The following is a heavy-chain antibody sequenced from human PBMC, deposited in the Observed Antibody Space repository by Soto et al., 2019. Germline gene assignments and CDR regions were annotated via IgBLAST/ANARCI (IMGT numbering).Heavy chain of an antibody. CDR3: AREVSGTGAFDY. Sequence: QVQLEQSGPGLVKPSQTLTLTCNISGGSITSTNHYWSWIRQSPREGLEWIGYIYDSGITHYNPSFKGRGTNLGDTSQSKFALFMLSVPVSDSAVDYCAREVSGTGAFDYWGRGTLVTVSS. V-gene: IGHV4-31*02. CDR2: IYDSGIT. J-gene: IGHJ4*02. D-gene: IGHD2-8*02. CDR1: GGSITSTNHY.